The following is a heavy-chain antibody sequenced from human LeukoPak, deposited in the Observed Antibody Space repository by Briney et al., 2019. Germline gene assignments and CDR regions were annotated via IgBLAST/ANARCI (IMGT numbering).Heavy chain of an antibody. Sequence: GGSLRLSCTASGFTFSSYAMHWVRQAPGKGLEWVAVISYDGSNKYYADSVKGRFTISRDNSKNTLYLQMNSLRAEDTAVYYCARAKWLLLPFDYWGQGTLVTVSS. V-gene: IGHV3-30*01. D-gene: IGHD3-22*01. CDR1: GFTFSSYA. CDR3: ARAKWLLLPFDY. J-gene: IGHJ4*02. CDR2: ISYDGSNK.